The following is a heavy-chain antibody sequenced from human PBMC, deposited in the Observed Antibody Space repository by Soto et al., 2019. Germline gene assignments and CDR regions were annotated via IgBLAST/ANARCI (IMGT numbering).Heavy chain of an antibody. V-gene: IGHV5-51*01. CDR1: GYSFTSYW. CDR2: IYPGDSDT. CDR3: ARTSAAGKYYSGMDV. Sequence: GESLKISCKGSGYSFTSYWIGWVCQMPGKGLEWMGIIYPGDSDTRYSPSFQGQVTISADKSISTAYLQWSSLKASDTAMYYCARTSAAGKYYSGMDVWGQGTMVTVSS. D-gene: IGHD6-13*01. J-gene: IGHJ6*02.